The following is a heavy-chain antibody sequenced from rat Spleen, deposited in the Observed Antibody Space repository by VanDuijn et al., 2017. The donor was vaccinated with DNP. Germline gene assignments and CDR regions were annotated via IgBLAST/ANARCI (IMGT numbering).Heavy chain of an antibody. CDR1: GFTFSYYG. Sequence: EVQVVESGGGLVQPGRSLKLSCAASGFTFSYYGMAWVRQAPKKGLEWVATIHSDGSSTYYRDSVKGRFTISRDNAKSTLYLQMDSLRSEDTATYYCATQVHNSGSSWGQGVMVTVSS. CDR3: ATQVHNSGSS. J-gene: IGHJ2*01. V-gene: IGHV5S10*01. D-gene: IGHD4-3*01. CDR2: IHSDGSST.